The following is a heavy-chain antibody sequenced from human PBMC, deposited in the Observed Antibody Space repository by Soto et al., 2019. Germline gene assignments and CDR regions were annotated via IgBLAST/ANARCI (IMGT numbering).Heavy chain of an antibody. J-gene: IGHJ4*02. V-gene: IGHV3-48*01. CDR1: GFRFSDYS. CDR2: ISSRSFTI. Sequence: PVGSLRLSCAASGFRFSDYSMNWVRQAPGRGLEWVSYISSRSFTIHYADSVEGRFAISRDNAKNSLYLQMNSLRVEDTAVYYCARDYTDFLSGHFDYWGQGALVTVSS. D-gene: IGHD3-3*01. CDR3: ARDYTDFLSGHFDY.